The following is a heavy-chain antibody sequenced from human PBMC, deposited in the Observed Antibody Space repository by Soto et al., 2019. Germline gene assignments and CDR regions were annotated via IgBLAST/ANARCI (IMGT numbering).Heavy chain of an antibody. J-gene: IGHJ6*02. CDR2: INHSGIT. V-gene: IGHV4-34*01. CDR1: GGSFSGYN. Sequence: QVQLQQWGPGLLKPSDTLSLTCAVYGGSFSGYNWSWIRQLPGKGLEWIGEINHSGITNYNPSLKSRVTISVDTSKNQFSLKLSSVTAADTAVYYFARSWGAVWGQETTVTVSS. CDR3: ARSWGAV. D-gene: IGHD3-16*01.